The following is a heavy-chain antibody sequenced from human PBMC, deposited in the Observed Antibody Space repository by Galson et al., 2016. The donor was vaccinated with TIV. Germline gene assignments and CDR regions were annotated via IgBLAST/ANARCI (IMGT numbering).Heavy chain of an antibody. V-gene: IGHV3-33*01. D-gene: IGHD6-19*01. CDR2: IWYEGINK. Sequence: SLRLSCAASGFSFSRYGMHWVRQAPGKGLEWVALIWYEGINKDYADSVKGRFTVTRDNSKSTVYLQMNSLRAEDTAIYYCARIQGDSSGRFDVWGQGTQVTVSS. CDR3: ARIQGDSSGRFDV. CDR1: GFSFSRYG. J-gene: IGHJ4*02.